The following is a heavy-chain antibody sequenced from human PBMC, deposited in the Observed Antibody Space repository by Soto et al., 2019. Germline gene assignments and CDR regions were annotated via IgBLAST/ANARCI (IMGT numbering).Heavy chain of an antibody. CDR1: GFTFNSYV. V-gene: IGHV3-23*01. J-gene: IGHJ4*02. Sequence: GGSLRLSCAASGFTFNSYVMTWVRQAPGEGLEWVSSISRSGRGSAYYADSVKGRVTISRDNSENTLFLQMNNLRDEDTALYYCARGRYLDSSDYWVANLPFDHWGLGTLVTVSS. CDR2: ISRSGRGSA. CDR3: ARGRYLDSSDYWVANLPFDH. D-gene: IGHD3-22*01.